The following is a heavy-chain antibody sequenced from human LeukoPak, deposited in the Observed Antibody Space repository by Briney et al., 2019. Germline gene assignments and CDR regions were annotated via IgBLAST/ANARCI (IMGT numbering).Heavy chain of an antibody. Sequence: SQTLSLTCVISGDSVSSNSAAWNWIRQSPSRGLELLGRTYYRSKWYNDYAVSVKSRITINPDTSKNQFSLQLNSVTPEDTAVYYCARVVQVYCSSTSCYVGAFDIWGQGTMVTVSS. CDR3: ARVVQVYCSSTSCYVGAFDI. D-gene: IGHD2-2*01. CDR2: TYYRSKWYN. CDR1: GDSVSSNSAA. J-gene: IGHJ3*02. V-gene: IGHV6-1*01.